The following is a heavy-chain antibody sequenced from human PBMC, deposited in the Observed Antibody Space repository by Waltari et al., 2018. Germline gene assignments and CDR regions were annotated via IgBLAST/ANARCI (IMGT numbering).Heavy chain of an antibody. J-gene: IGHJ5*02. CDR3: AKHSAAGWFDP. CDR2: ITGVGAPK. V-gene: IGHV3-23*01. Sequence: EVQLLESGGGLVQPGGSLRLSCLVSGVTFSSHAMSWVRQAPGKWLEWVSTITGVGAPKYSADSVEGRFTISRDNSKNTLYLQMNSLGAEDTALYSCAKHSAAGWFDPWGQGTLVTVSS. CDR1: GVTFSSHA. D-gene: IGHD2-15*01.